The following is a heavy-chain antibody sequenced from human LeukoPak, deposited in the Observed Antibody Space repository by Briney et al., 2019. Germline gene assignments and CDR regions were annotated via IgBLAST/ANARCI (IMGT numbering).Heavy chain of an antibody. CDR3: VCLPIYSSGWYYFDY. CDR2: INPNSGGT. Sequence: VASVKVSCKASGYTFTGYYMHWVRQAPGQGLEWMGWINPNSGGTNYAQKFQGRVTMTRDTSISTAYMELSRLRSDDTAVYYCVCLPIYSSGWYYFDYWGQGTLVTVSS. CDR1: GYTFTGYY. V-gene: IGHV1-2*02. J-gene: IGHJ4*02. D-gene: IGHD6-19*01.